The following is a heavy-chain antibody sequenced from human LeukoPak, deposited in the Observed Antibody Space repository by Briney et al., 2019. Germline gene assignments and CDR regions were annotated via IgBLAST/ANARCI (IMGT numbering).Heavy chain of an antibody. CDR3: ARGPTRQYFDY. J-gene: IGHJ4*02. D-gene: IGHD6-6*01. CDR2: IFYSGST. CDR1: GGSINSYY. Sequence: PSETLSLTCTVSGGSINSYYWSWIRQPPGKGLEWIGYIFYSGSTNYNPSLQSRVTISVDTSRNQSSLNLSSVTAADTAIYYCARGPTRQYFDYWGQGTLVTVSS. V-gene: IGHV4-59*01.